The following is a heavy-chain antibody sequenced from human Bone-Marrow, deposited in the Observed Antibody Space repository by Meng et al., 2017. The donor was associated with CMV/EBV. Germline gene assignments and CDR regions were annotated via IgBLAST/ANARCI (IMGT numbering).Heavy chain of an antibody. Sequence: GESLKISCAASGFTFSSYAMSWVRQAPGKGLEWVSVIYSGGSSTYYADSVKGRFTISRDNSKNTLYLQMNSLRAEDTAVYYCARDVRFSTPRYGLDVWGQGTTVTVSS. CDR3: ARDVRFSTPRYGLDV. D-gene: IGHD3-3*01. CDR1: GFTFSSYA. J-gene: IGHJ6*02. V-gene: IGHV3-23*03. CDR2: IYSGGSST.